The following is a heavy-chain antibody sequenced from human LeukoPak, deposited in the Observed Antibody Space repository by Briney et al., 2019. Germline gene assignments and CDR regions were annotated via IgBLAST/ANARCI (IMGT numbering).Heavy chain of an antibody. CDR1: GFTFRIYA. J-gene: IGHJ4*02. CDR2: ISGSGHST. CDR3: AKAYSSVWFFDC. V-gene: IGHV3-23*01. D-gene: IGHD6-19*01. Sequence: GGSLRLSCAGSGFTFRIYAMSWVRQAPGKGLEWVSLISGSGHSTFYADSVKGRFTISRDNSKNTLYLQMNSLRAEDTALYYCAKAYSSVWFFDCWGQGTLVTVSS.